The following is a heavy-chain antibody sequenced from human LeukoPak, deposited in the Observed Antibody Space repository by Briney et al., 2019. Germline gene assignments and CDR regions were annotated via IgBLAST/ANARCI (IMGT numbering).Heavy chain of an antibody. CDR2: IYPGDSDT. CDR3: ARLGAREGATTQFDS. V-gene: IGHV5-51*01. D-gene: IGHD1-26*01. CDR1: GYSFTTYW. Sequence: GESLKISCKGSGYSFTTYWIGWVRQMPGKGLEWMGIIYPGDSDTRYSPSFQGQVTISADKSISTAYLQWSSLKASDTAMYYCARLGAREGATTQFDSWGQGTLVTVSS. J-gene: IGHJ4*02.